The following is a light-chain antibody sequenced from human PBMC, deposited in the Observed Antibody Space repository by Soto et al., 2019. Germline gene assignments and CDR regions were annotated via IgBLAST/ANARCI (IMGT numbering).Light chain of an antibody. J-gene: IGKJ2*01. CDR2: SAS. Sequence: EIVMTQSRATLSVSPGERAILSCRASQSISTELAWYQQKPGQPPRLLIYSASTRATGVPARFTGSGSGSEVTLTISGLQSEDFAVYYGQQGHNWPLTFGQGTRLEI. V-gene: IGKV3-15*01. CDR3: QQGHNWPLT. CDR1: QSISTE.